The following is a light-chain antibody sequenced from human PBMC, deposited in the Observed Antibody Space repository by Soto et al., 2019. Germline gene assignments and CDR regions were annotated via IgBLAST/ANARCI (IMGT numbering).Light chain of an antibody. CDR2: QDS. J-gene: IGLJ2*01. CDR1: KLGDKY. CDR3: QAWYSSTVV. V-gene: IGLV3-1*01. Sequence: SYELTQPPSVSVSPGQTASITCSGDKLGDKYACWYHQKPGQSPVLVIYQDSKRPSGIPERFSGSNSGNTATLTISGTQARDEADYYCQAWYSSTVVFGGGTKVTVL.